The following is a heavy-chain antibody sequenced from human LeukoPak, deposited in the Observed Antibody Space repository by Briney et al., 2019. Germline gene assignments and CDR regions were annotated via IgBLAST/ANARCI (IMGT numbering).Heavy chain of an antibody. CDR2: IYYSGST. CDR1: GGSVSSYY. CDR3: ATLGLLRGAGFNLATHFDY. V-gene: IGHV4-59*02. Sequence: SETLSLTCTVSGGSVSSYYWNWIRQPPGQGLEWIGYIYYSGSTNYNPSLRRRVTISVDTSKNQFSLKLSSVTAADTAVYYCATLGLLRGAGFNLATHFDYWGQGTLVAVSS. J-gene: IGHJ4*02. D-gene: IGHD1-26*01.